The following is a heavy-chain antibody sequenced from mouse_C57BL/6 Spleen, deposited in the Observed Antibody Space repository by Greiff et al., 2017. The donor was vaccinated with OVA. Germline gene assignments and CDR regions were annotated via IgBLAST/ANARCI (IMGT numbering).Heavy chain of an antibody. V-gene: IGHV1-42*01. J-gene: IGHJ4*01. CDR1: GYSFTGYY. Sequence: VQLQQSGPELVKPGASVKISCKASGYSFTGYYMNWVKQSPEKSLEWIGEINPSTGGTTYNQKFKAKATLPVDKSSSTAYMQLKSLTSEDAAVYDCARWGGNGARDYWGQGTSVTVSS. CDR3: ARWGGNGARDY. D-gene: IGHD1-1*02. CDR2: INPSTGGT.